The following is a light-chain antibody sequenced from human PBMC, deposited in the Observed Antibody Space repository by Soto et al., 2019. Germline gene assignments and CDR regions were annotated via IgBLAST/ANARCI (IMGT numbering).Light chain of an antibody. Sequence: QSALTQPASLSGSPGQSITISCTGTSSDIGAYDYVSWFQQHPGKAPKLMISEVNNRPSGVSNRFPGSKSGNRAYLTISGLQVEDEAEYFSFSFTTTSTHVFRTGTKLTLL. V-gene: IGLV2-14*01. CDR1: SSDIGAYDY. CDR3: FSFTTTSTHV. J-gene: IGLJ1*01. CDR2: EVN.